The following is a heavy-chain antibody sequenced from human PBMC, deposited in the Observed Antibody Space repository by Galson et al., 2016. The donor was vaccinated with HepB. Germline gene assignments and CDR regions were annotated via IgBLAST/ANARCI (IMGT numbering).Heavy chain of an antibody. D-gene: IGHD4/OR15-4a*01. J-gene: IGHJ6*02. CDR1: GGSFNGYY. CDR3: ARVSMTILYYYYYGMDV. Sequence: SETLSLTCAVYGGSFNGYYWSWIRQPPGKGLEWIGEINHIASTKYNPSLKSRVTISVDPSKNQLSLKLRSVTAADTAVYYCARVSMTILYYYYYGMDVWGQGTMVTVSS. CDR2: INHIAST. V-gene: IGHV4-34*01.